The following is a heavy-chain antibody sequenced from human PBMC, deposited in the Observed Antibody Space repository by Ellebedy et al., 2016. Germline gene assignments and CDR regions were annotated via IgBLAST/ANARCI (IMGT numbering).Heavy chain of an antibody. CDR1: GFIVSSNY. Sequence: GGSLRLSCAASGFIVSSNYMSWVRQAPGKGLEWVSVLYSGGSTFYADSVKGRFTISRDNSKNTVYLQMNSLRAEDTAVYYCAAQGELWYQFDYWGQGTLVTVSS. J-gene: IGHJ4*02. D-gene: IGHD3-16*01. CDR3: AAQGELWYQFDY. CDR2: LYSGGST. V-gene: IGHV3-66*01.